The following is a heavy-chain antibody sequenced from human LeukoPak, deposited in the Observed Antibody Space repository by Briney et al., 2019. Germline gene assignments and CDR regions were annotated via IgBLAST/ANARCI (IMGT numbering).Heavy chain of an antibody. CDR1: GFTVSNNY. J-gene: IGHJ4*02. V-gene: IGHV3-66*01. CDR2: INDGGRT. D-gene: IGHD5-24*01. Sequence: GGSLRLSCAASGFTVSNNYMTWVRQAPGKGLESVSVINDGGRTFYADSVKGRFTISRDNTKNMLYLQMSSLRAEDTAVYYCAGAPETGHWGQGTLVAVSS. CDR3: AGAPETGH.